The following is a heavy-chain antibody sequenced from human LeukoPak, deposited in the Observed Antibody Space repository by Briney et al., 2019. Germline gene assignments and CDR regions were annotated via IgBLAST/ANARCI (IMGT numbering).Heavy chain of an antibody. Sequence: GGSLRLSCAASGFTFSSYWMHWVRQGPGKGLVWVSRINSDGSITSYADSVKGRFTISRDNAKNTLYLQMNSLRADDTAVYYCAELGITMIGGVWGKGTTVTISS. V-gene: IGHV3-74*01. CDR1: GFTFSSYW. J-gene: IGHJ6*04. D-gene: IGHD3-10*02. CDR3: AELGITMIGGV. CDR2: INSDGSIT.